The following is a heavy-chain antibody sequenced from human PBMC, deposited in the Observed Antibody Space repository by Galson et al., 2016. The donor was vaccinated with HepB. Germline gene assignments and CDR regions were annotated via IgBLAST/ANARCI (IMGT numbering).Heavy chain of an antibody. V-gene: IGHV3-74*01. CDR2: INNDGSSS. J-gene: IGHJ3*02. Sequence: SLRLSCAASGFTFNDYWMHWVRQAPGRGLDWVSRINNDGSSSTYADSVKGRFTISRDNAKNTLYLQMNSLSAEDTTVYYCVRDMYGSYFAFDIWGQGTMVTGSS. D-gene: IGHD1-26*01. CDR3: VRDMYGSYFAFDI. CDR1: GFTFNDYW.